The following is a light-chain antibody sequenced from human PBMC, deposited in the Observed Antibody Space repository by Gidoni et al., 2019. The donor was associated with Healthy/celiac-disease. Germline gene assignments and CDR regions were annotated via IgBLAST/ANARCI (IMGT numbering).Light chain of an antibody. V-gene: IGKV1-9*01. CDR2: AAS. J-gene: IGKJ3*01. CDR3: QQINSYPPT. Sequence: DIQLTQSPSFLSASVGDRVTITCRASQRISSYLSWYQQKPGKAPKLLIYAASTLQSGVPSRFSGSGSGTEFTLTISSLQPEDFATYYCQQINSYPPTFGPGTKVDIK. CDR1: QRISSY.